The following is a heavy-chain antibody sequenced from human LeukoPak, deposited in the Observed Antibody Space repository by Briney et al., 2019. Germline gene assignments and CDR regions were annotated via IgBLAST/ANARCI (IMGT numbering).Heavy chain of an antibody. CDR2: INWNGGST. Sequence: PGGSLRLSCAASGFTFDDYGMSWVRQAPGKGLEWVSGINWNGGSTGYADSVKGRFTISRDNAKNSPYLQMNSLRAEDTALYYCARALHYYYYMDVWGKGTTVTVSS. J-gene: IGHJ6*03. CDR3: ARALHYYYYMDV. CDR1: GFTFDDYG. V-gene: IGHV3-20*04.